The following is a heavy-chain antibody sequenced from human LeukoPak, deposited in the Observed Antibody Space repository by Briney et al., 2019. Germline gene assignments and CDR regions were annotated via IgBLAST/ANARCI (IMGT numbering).Heavy chain of an antibody. CDR2: IYSSGDT. D-gene: IGHD3-22*01. J-gene: IGHJ4*02. CDR1: GGSISNYY. V-gene: IGHV4-4*07. CDR3: VRERVGYDSSGRAPRFDC. Sequence: SETLSLTCSVSGGSISNYYWSWLRQPAGKGLEWIGRIYSSGDTNYNLSLTSRLTISLDKSKNQLSLKLTSVTPADTAVYYCVRERVGYDSSGRAPRFDCWGQGTLVTVSS.